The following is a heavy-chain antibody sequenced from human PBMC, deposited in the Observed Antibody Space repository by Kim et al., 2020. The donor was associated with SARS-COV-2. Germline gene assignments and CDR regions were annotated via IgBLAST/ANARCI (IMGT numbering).Heavy chain of an antibody. CDR3: ARESLGSGYSSASRRGHFDH. Sequence: GGSLRLSCAASGFTVSSNYMSWVRQAPGKGLEWVSVIYSGGSIYYADSVKGRLTISRGDSKNTLYLQMNSLRAEDTAVYYCARESLGSGYSSASRRGHFDHWGQGTLVTVSS. CDR2: IYSGGSI. D-gene: IGHD6-19*01. CDR1: GFTVSSNY. J-gene: IGHJ5*02. V-gene: IGHV3-53*01.